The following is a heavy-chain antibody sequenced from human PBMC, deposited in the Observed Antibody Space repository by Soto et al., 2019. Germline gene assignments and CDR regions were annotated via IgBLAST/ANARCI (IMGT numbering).Heavy chain of an antibody. J-gene: IGHJ4*02. V-gene: IGHV3-30*03. Sequence: QVQLVESGGGVVQPGRSLRLSCAASGFIFRNFGMHWVRRAPGKGLEWVATISGDGNDKYYPDSMKGRFTISRDNFNNTLYLQLNRLRPEDTAVYHCVQGASTAHQPLDSWGQGVLVTVSS. CDR3: VQGASTAHQPLDS. CDR2: ISGDGNDK. CDR1: GFIFRNFG. D-gene: IGHD1-26*01.